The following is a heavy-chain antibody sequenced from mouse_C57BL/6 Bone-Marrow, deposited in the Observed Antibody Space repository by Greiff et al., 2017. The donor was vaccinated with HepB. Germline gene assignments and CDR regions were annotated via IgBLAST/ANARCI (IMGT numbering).Heavy chain of an antibody. CDR1: GFTFSSYG. CDR2: ISSGGSYT. Sequence: EVQRVESGGDLVKPGGSLKLSCAASGFTFSSYGMSWVRQTPDKRLEWVATISSGGSYTYYPDRVKGRFTISRDNAKNTLYLQMSSLKSEDTAMYYCARHSSGKRGFAYWGQGTLVTVSS. J-gene: IGHJ3*01. D-gene: IGHD1-3*01. V-gene: IGHV5-6*01. CDR3: ARHSSGKRGFAY.